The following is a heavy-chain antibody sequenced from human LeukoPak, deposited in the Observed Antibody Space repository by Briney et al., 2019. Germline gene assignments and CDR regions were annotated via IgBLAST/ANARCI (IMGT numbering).Heavy chain of an antibody. CDR3: AKKDGMQELGAFDY. D-gene: IGHD6-13*01. J-gene: IGHJ4*02. CDR2: ISSSSSYI. V-gene: IGHV3-21*01. Sequence: GGSLRLSCAASGFTFSSYSMNWVRQAPGKGLEWVSSISSSSSYIYYADSVKGRFTISRDNSKNTLYLQMNSLRDEDTAVYYCAKKDGMQELGAFDYWGQGTLVTVSS. CDR1: GFTFSSYS.